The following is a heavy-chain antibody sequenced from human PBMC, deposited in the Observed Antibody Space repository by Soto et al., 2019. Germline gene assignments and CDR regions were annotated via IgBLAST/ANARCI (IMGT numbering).Heavy chain of an antibody. CDR3: ARSGITIFGVVIIAAFDI. D-gene: IGHD3-3*01. Sequence: SETLSLSCTVSGCSISSYYWSWIRQPPGKGLEWIGYIYYSGSTNYNPSLKSRVTISVDTSKNQFSLKLSSVTAADTAVYYCARSGITIFGVVIIAAFDIWGQGTMVTVSS. CDR2: IYYSGST. V-gene: IGHV4-59*08. J-gene: IGHJ3*02. CDR1: GCSISSYY.